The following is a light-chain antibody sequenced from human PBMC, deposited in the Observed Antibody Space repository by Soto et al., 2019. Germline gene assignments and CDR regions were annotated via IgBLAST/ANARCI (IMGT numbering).Light chain of an antibody. Sequence: QSALTQPPSASGSPGQSVTISCTGTSSDVGGYNYVSWYQQHPGKVPKLRIYEVSKRPSGVPDRFSGSKSGNTASLTVSGLQAEDEADYYCSSYAGRNTLVFGGGTKVTVL. CDR3: SSYAGRNTLV. CDR2: EVS. CDR1: SSDVGGYNY. V-gene: IGLV2-8*01. J-gene: IGLJ2*01.